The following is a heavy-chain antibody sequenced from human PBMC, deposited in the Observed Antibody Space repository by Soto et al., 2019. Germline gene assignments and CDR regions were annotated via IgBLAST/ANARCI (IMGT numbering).Heavy chain of an antibody. CDR2: INAGNGNT. V-gene: IGHV1-3*05. CDR1: GYTFTSYA. J-gene: IGHJ6*02. Sequence: QVQLVQSGAEEKKPGASVKVSCKASGYTFTSYAMHWVRQAPGQRLEWMGWINAGNGNTKYSQKFQGRVTITRDTAASTGYMELRRLRSEDTAVYFCARDPSYYGMDVWGQGTTVTVSS. CDR3: ARDPSYYGMDV.